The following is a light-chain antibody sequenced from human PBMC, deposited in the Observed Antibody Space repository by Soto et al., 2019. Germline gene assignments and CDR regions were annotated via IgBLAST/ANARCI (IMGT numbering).Light chain of an antibody. J-gene: IGLJ2*01. CDR2: EVT. CDR3: GTCARSNTHLI. CDR1: SSDVERDNL. V-gene: IGLV2-23*02. Sequence: QSVLTQPASVSGSPGQSITISCTGTSSDVERDNLVSWYQQHTVKAPKLMIYEVTKRPSGVSNRFSGFTAGNTASLTISGLQADDEATYYGTCARSNTHLIFGGGTKLTVL.